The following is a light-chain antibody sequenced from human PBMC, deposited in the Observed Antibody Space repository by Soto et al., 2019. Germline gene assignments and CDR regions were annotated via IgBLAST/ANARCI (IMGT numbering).Light chain of an antibody. J-gene: IGLJ1*01. CDR1: SSNIGGNS. CDR3: GSWDSSLSAYV. Sequence: QSVMTQPPSVSAAPGQKVTISCSGSSSNIGGNSVSWYQHLPGTAPKLLIYDDDKRPSGIPDRFSGSKSGTSATLGITGFQTVDEADYYCGSWDSSLSAYVFATGTKLTVL. V-gene: IGLV1-51*01. CDR2: DDD.